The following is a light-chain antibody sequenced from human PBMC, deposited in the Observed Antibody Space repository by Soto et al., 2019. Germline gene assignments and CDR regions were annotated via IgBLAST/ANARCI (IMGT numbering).Light chain of an antibody. CDR3: QQSFSTPYT. CDR2: TAS. V-gene: IGKV1-39*01. CDR1: QRINKY. Sequence: DIQMTQSPSSLSASVGDSVTIPCRASQRINKYLNWYQQRSGRAPRLVIHTASSLHSGVPSRFSGSGSGSDFTLTISSLQPEDFATYFCQQSFSTPYTFGQGTKLEI. J-gene: IGKJ2*01.